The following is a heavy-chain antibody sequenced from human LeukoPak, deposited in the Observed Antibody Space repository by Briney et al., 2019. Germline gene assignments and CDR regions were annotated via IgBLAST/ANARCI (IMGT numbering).Heavy chain of an antibody. Sequence: ASVKVSCKASGYTFTGYYIHWVRQAPGQGLEWMGWINPNSGGTNYAQKFQGRVTMTRDTSISTAYMDLSRLRSDDTAVYYCARSSNYYYYYMDVWGKGTTVTISS. CDR3: ARSSNYYYYYMDV. CDR2: INPNSGGT. D-gene: IGHD6-6*01. CDR1: GYTFTGYY. V-gene: IGHV1-2*02. J-gene: IGHJ6*03.